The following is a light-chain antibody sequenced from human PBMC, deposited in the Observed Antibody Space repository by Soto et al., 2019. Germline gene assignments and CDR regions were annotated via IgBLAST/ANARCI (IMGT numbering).Light chain of an antibody. CDR3: QQYNSYSPWT. V-gene: IGKV1-5*03. J-gene: IGKJ1*01. CDR1: QSISSW. CDR2: KAS. Sequence: IQVAQYPSSRAASGGGRVTMTGRASQSISSWLAWYQQKPGKAPKLLIYKASSLESGVPSRCSGSGSGTEFTLTISSLQPDDFATYYCQQYNSYSPWTFGQGTKVDIK.